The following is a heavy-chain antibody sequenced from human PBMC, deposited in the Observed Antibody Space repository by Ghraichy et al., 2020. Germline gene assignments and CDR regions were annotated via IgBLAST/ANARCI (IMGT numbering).Heavy chain of an antibody. V-gene: IGHV3-21*01. Sequence: GGSLRLSCAASGFTFSSYSMNWVRQAPGKGLEWVSSISSSSSYIYYADSVKGRFTISRDNAKNSLYLQMNSLRAEDTAVYYCARGGDAAYCGGDCLGYYYGMDVWGQGTTVTVSS. CDR3: ARGGDAAYCGGDCLGYYYGMDV. CDR1: GFTFSSYS. J-gene: IGHJ6*02. D-gene: IGHD2-21*02. CDR2: ISSSSSYI.